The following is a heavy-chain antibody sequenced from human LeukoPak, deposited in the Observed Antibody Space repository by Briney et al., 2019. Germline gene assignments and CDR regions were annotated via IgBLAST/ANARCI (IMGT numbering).Heavy chain of an antibody. V-gene: IGHV1-18*01. CDR1: GYTFSSYG. J-gene: IGHJ4*02. D-gene: IGHD3-16*02. CDR2: ISAYNGNT. CDR3: ARDLQLRLGELSPPKSF. Sequence: ASVKVSCKASGYTFSSYGISWVRQAPGQGLEWMGWISAYNGNTNYAQKLQGRVTMTTDTSTSTAYMELRSLRSDDTAVYYCARDLQLRLGELSPPKSFWGQGTLVTVSS.